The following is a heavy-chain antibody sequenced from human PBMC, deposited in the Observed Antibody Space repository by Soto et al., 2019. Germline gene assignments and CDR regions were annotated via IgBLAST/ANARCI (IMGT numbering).Heavy chain of an antibody. J-gene: IGHJ6*02. CDR3: ARDRVGLLWFGESYGMDV. V-gene: IGHV3-33*08. D-gene: IGHD3-10*01. Sequence: GGSLRLSCSASGFTFSIYAIHWVRQAPGKGLEWVAVIWYDGSNKYYADSVKGRFTISRDNSKNTLYLQMNSLRAEDTAVYFCARDRVGLLWFGESYGMDVSGQGTTVTVSS. CDR1: GFTFSIYA. CDR2: IWYDGSNK.